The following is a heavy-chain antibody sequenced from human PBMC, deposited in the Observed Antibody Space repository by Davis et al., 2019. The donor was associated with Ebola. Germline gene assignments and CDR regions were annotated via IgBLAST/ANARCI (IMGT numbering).Heavy chain of an antibody. CDR1: GFSFSNCW. CDR3: AKDGARYCSSSTCFTWFDY. V-gene: IGHV3-7*03. Sequence: GESLKISCAASGFSFSNCWMSWVRQAPGKGLEWVANIKEDGSEKYYVDSVKGRFTISRDNAKNSLYLQMNSLRAEDMALYYCAKDGARYCSSSTCFTWFDYWGQGTLVTVSS. J-gene: IGHJ4*02. D-gene: IGHD2-2*02. CDR2: IKEDGSEK.